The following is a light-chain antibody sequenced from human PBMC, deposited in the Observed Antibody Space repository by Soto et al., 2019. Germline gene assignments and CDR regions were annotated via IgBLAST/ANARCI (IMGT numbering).Light chain of an antibody. CDR3: QQSDSSSPT. V-gene: IGKV1-5*01. CDR1: QNISVW. J-gene: IGKJ2*01. CDR2: DAS. Sequence: DIQMTQSPSTLSASVGDGVTITCRASQNISVWLAWYQQRPGKAPKFLIYDASSLETGVPSRFSGSGSGTEFTLTIRSLQPDEFATYYCQQSDSSSPTFGQGTKLEIK.